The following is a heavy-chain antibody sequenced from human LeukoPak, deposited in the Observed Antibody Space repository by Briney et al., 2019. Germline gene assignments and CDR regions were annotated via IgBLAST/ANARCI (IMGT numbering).Heavy chain of an antibody. D-gene: IGHD3-10*02. CDR1: GFTFTSYA. CDR2: IRGGGAGA. V-gene: IGHV3-23*01. CDR3: AKCSASYDNDALDM. J-gene: IGHJ3*02. Sequence: GGSLRLSCAASGFTFTSYAMNWVRQAPGKGLEWVAFIRGGGAGARYADAAKGRFTISRDNSKNTLYLHMNTLRVEDTATYYCAKCSASYDNDALDMWGQGTVVIVSP.